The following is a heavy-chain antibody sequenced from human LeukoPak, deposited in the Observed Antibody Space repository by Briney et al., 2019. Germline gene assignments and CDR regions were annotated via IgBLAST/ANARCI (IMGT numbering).Heavy chain of an antibody. Sequence: ASVKVSCKASGGTFSSYAISGVRHAPGQGLEWMGGIIPIFGTANYAQQFHGRVTITAAESTSTAYMELSSLRSEDTAVYYCARGYCSSTSCYAPDAFDIWRQGTMVTVSS. V-gene: IGHV1-69*13. CDR1: GGTFSSYA. D-gene: IGHD2-2*01. J-gene: IGHJ3*02. CDR2: IIPIFGTA. CDR3: ARGYCSSTSCYAPDAFDI.